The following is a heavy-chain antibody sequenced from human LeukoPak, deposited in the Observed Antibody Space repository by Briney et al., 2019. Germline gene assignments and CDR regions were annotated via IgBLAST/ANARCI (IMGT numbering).Heavy chain of an antibody. CDR1: GFAFSSYS. CDR2: ISESSRTI. CDR3: ARDSYYYGSGIDY. V-gene: IGHV3-48*01. D-gene: IGHD3-10*01. J-gene: IGHJ4*02. Sequence: QPGGSLRLSCAASGFAFSSYSMNWVRQAPGKGLEWVSFISESSRTIYYADSVKGRFTISRDNAKNSLYLQMNSLRAEDTAVYYCARDSYYYGSGIDYWGQGTLVTVSS.